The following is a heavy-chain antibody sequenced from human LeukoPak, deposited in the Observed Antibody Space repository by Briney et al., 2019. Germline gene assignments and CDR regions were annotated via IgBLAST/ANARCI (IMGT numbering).Heavy chain of an antibody. CDR2: ISGSGGST. CDR3: AKDPNRYFYDSSGYFDF. Sequence: GGSLRLSCAASGFTFSSYAMSWVRQAPGKGLEWVSAISGSGGSTYYADSVKGRFTISRDNSKNTLYLQINSLRADDTAVYYCAKDPNRYFYDSSGYFDFWGQGTLVTVSS. D-gene: IGHD3-22*01. V-gene: IGHV3-23*01. J-gene: IGHJ4*02. CDR1: GFTFSSYA.